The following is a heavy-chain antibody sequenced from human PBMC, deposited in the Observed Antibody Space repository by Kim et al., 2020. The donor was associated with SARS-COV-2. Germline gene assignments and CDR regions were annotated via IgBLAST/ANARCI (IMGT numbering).Heavy chain of an antibody. Sequence: GGSLRLSCAASGFTFSSYAMSWVRQAPGKGLQWVSTFSGSGSGGNTYCADSVKGRFTISRDNSKNTLYLQINSLRAEDTAVYYCAKGGSREGIFDIWGQG. CDR3: AKGGSREGIFDI. J-gene: IGHJ3*02. CDR2: FSGSGSGGNT. D-gene: IGHD3-10*01. V-gene: IGHV3-23*01. CDR1: GFTFSSYA.